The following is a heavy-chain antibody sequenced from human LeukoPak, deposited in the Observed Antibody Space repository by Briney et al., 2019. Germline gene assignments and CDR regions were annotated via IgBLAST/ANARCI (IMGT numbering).Heavy chain of an antibody. V-gene: IGHV3-21*01. CDR1: GFTFSSYS. J-gene: IGHJ4*02. CDR3: AVSPRSGYYGDY. Sequence: KAGGSLRLSCAASGFTFSSYSMNWVRQAPGKGLECVSSMSSSSSYIYYADSVKGRFTISRDNAKNSLYVQMNSLRAEDTAVYYCAVSPRSGYYGDYWGQGTLVTVSS. D-gene: IGHD3-22*01. CDR2: MSSSSSYI.